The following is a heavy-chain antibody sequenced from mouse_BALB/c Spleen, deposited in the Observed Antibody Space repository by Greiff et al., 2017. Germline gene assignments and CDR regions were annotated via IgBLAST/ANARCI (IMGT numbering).Heavy chain of an antibody. CDR1: GYSITSGYY. CDR3: ARDGGLYDGFFDY. J-gene: IGHJ2*01. CDR2: ISYDGSN. D-gene: IGHD2-3*01. Sequence: EVQLQESGPGLVKPSQSLSLTCSVTGYSITSGYYWNWIRQFPGNKLEWMGYISYDGSNNYNPSLKNRISITRDTSKNQFFLKLNSVTTEDTATYYCARDGGLYDGFFDYWGQGTTLTVSS. V-gene: IGHV3-6*02.